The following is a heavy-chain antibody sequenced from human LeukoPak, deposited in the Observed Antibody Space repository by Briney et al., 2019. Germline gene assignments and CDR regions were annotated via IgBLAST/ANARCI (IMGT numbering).Heavy chain of an antibody. CDR2: ILHNGAT. CDR1: GYSLTNHF. D-gene: IGHD2-2*01. CDR3: ARGPAAIHR. J-gene: IGHJ4*02. Sequence: SETLSLTCAVYGYSLTNHFWIWLRQPPGKGLEWIGEILHNGATNYNPSLKSRVTISVDTSKNQFFLKLSSVTAADTAVYYCARGPAAIHRWGEGTLVTVSS. V-gene: IGHV4-34*12.